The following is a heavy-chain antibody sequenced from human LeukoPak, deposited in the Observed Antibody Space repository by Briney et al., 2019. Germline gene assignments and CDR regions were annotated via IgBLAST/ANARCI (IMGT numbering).Heavy chain of an antibody. CDR3: ARASGTKHAFDI. J-gene: IGHJ3*02. D-gene: IGHD1-1*01. CDR1: GFSFITYS. Sequence: GESLRLSCAASGFSFITYSMSWVRQAPGKGLEWISAISSGGSYIYYADSVKGRFTISRDDAKKSLYLQMNSLRAEDTAVYYCARASGTKHAFDIWGQGTMVTVSS. CDR2: ISSGGSYI. V-gene: IGHV3-21*01.